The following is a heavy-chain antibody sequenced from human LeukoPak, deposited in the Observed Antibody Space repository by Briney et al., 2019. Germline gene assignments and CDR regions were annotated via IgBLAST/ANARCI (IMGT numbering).Heavy chain of an antibody. J-gene: IGHJ5*02. V-gene: IGHV3-64D*06. D-gene: IGHD1-26*01. Sequence: GGSLRLSCSASGFTFSSYAMHWVRQAPGKGLEYVSAISSNGGSTYYADSVKGRFTISRDNSKNMLYLQMSSLRAEDTAVYYCVKDKIVGATGENWFDPWGQGTLVTVSS. CDR2: ISSNGGST. CDR1: GFTFSSYA. CDR3: VKDKIVGATGENWFDP.